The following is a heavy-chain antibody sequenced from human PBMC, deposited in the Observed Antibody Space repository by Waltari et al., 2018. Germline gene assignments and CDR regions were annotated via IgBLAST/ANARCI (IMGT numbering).Heavy chain of an antibody. Sequence: QVQLVQSGAEVKKPGASVKVSCKASGYTFTSYGISWVRQPHGQGLEWMGWISAYNGNTNYAQKLQGRVTMTTDTSTSTAYMELRSLRSDDTAVYYCARDLIPVGATNGDAFDIWGQGTMVTVSS. D-gene: IGHD1-26*01. V-gene: IGHV1-18*01. J-gene: IGHJ3*02. CDR2: ISAYNGNT. CDR3: ARDLIPVGATNGDAFDI. CDR1: GYTFTSYG.